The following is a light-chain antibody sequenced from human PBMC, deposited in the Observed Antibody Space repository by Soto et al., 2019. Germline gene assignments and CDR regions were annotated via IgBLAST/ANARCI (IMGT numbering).Light chain of an antibody. Sequence: ETVMTQSPATLSVSPGERATLSCRASQSVSNNLAWYQQKPGQAPRLLIFGASTRATGIPARFSGSGSGTEFTLTISSLQSEDYAVYCCQQYYAWPPTFGQGTKLEIK. CDR3: QQYYAWPPT. V-gene: IGKV3-15*01. CDR2: GAS. J-gene: IGKJ2*01. CDR1: QSVSNN.